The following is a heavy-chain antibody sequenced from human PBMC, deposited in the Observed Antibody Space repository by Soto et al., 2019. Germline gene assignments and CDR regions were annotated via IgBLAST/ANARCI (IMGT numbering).Heavy chain of an antibody. Sequence: PGGSLRLSCAASGFTFSSYWMSWVRQAPGKGLEWVANIKQDGSEKYYVDSVKGRFTISRDNAKNSLYLQMNSLRAEDTAVYYCAGYGVLLRFLEWSNYYYYYMDVWGKGTTVTVSS. V-gene: IGHV3-7*01. J-gene: IGHJ6*03. CDR1: GFTFSSYW. CDR2: IKQDGSEK. D-gene: IGHD3-3*01. CDR3: AGYGVLLRFLEWSNYYYYYMDV.